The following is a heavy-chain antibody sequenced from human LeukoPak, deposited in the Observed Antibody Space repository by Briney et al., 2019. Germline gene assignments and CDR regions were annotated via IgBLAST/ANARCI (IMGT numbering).Heavy chain of an antibody. CDR2: IKQDGTEK. Sequence: PGGSLRLSCAASGFTFRSFWMTWVRQAPGKGLEWVANIKQDGTEKYYVDSVKGRFTISRDNAKNSLYLQMNSLRAEDTAVYYCARGRLAPLYYFDYWGQGTLVTVSS. V-gene: IGHV3-7*01. D-gene: IGHD2-21*01. CDR3: ARGRLAPLYYFDY. J-gene: IGHJ4*02. CDR1: GFTFRSFW.